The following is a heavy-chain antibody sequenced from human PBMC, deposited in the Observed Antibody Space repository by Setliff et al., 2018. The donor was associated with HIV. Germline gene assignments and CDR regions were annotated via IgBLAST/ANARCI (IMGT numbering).Heavy chain of an antibody. CDR3: AKNSVAGTFYYYYGMDV. V-gene: IGHV3-11*06. CDR1: GFTFSDYY. CDR2: ISSYT. Sequence: GGSLRLSCAASGFTFSDYYMSWIRQAPGKGLEWVSYISSYTNYADSVKGRFTISRDNAKNSLYLQMNSLRAEDTAVYYCAKNSVAGTFYYYYGMDVWGQGTTVTVS. D-gene: IGHD6-19*01. J-gene: IGHJ6*02.